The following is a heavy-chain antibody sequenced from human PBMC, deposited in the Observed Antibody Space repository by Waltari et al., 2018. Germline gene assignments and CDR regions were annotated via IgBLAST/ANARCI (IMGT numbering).Heavy chain of an antibody. CDR1: GGSISSGSYY. CDR3: AREGVRENRFDP. D-gene: IGHD3-10*01. J-gene: IGHJ5*02. V-gene: IGHV4-61*02. Sequence: QVQLQESGPGLVKPSQTLSLTCTVSGGSISSGSYYWSWIRQPAGKGLEWIGRIYTSGSTNYNPALKSRVTISVDTSKNQFSLKLSSVTAADTAVYYCAREGVRENRFDPWGQGTLVTVSS. CDR2: IYTSGST.